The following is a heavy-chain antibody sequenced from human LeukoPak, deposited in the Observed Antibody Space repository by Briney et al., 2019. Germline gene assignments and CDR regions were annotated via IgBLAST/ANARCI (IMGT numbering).Heavy chain of an antibody. J-gene: IGHJ4*02. Sequence: PGGSLRLSCAASGFTFSSYAMSWVRQAPGKGLEWVSVISGSGGSTYYADSVKGRFTISRDNSKNTLYLQMNSLRAEDMAVYYCAKDYYDSSGYYYGGGYWGQGTLVTVSS. V-gene: IGHV3-23*01. CDR1: GFTFSSYA. D-gene: IGHD3-22*01. CDR2: ISGSGGST. CDR3: AKDYYDSSGYYYGGGY.